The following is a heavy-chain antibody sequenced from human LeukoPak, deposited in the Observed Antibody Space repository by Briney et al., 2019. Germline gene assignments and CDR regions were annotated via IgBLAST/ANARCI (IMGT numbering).Heavy chain of an antibody. D-gene: IGHD3-9*01. CDR1: GGSISSSSYY. J-gene: IGHJ5*02. CDR3: ARHEVDILTGYYLNWFDP. CDR2: IYYSGST. Sequence: PSETLSLTCTVSGGSISSSSYYWGWICQPPGKGLEWIGSIYYSGSTYYNPSLKSRVTISVDTSKNQFSLKLSSVTAADTAVYYCARHEVDILTGYYLNWFDPWGQGTLVTVSS. V-gene: IGHV4-39*01.